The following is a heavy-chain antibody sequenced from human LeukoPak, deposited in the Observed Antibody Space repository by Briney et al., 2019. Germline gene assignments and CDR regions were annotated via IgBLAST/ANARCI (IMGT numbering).Heavy chain of an antibody. CDR1: AFTFSSYS. V-gene: IGHV3-21*01. CDR3: ARGAHDSSGI. CDR2: ISSSSSYI. D-gene: IGHD3-22*01. Sequence: GPSLRPSCPASAFTFSSYSINSASHAPRRWLEWVLSISSSSSYIYYADSVKGRFTISRDNAKYSLYLQMSSLRAEDTAVYYCARGAHDSSGIWGQGTMVTVSS. J-gene: IGHJ4*02.